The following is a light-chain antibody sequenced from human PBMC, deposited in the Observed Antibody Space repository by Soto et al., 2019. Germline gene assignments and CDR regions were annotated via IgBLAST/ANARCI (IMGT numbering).Light chain of an antibody. V-gene: IGKV3-20*01. CDR1: QSVSGSY. CDR3: LQYGSSPLT. J-gene: IGKJ4*01. CDR2: RAS. Sequence: EVVLTQSPGTLSLSPGERAILSCGASQSVSGSYLAWYQQKPGQAPRLLITRASSRATGIPDRFTGSGSGTDFALTISRLEPDDFAVYFCLQYGSSPLTFGGGTKVEIK.